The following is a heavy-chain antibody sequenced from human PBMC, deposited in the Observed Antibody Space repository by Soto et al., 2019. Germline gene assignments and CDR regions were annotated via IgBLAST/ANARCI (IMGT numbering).Heavy chain of an antibody. V-gene: IGHV3-43D*04. D-gene: IGHD3-10*01. CDR3: VKAGFPLLLGSGSFDY. CDR1: GFNFGDYA. CDR2: ITWDGGNT. Sequence: EVQLVESGGVVVQPGGSLRLSCAGSGFNFGDYAMHWVRQAPGKGLEWVSLITWDGGNTYYADSVKGRFTISRDNSKNSLFLQMNSLRAEDTAFYYCVKAGFPLLLGSGSFDYWGQGTLVTVSS. J-gene: IGHJ4*02.